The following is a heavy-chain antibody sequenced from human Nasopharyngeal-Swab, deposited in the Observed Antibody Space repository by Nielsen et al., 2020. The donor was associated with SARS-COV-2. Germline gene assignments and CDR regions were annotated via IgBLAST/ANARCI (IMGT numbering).Heavy chain of an antibody. CDR3: ARTQDSSGWSDWFDP. CDR1: GYSFTSDW. Sequence: GGSLRLSCKGSGYSFTSDWIGRVRQMPGKGLEWMGIIYPGDSDTRYSPSFQGQVTISADKSIITAYLQWSSLKASDTAMYYCARTQDSSGWSDWFDPWGQGTLVAVSS. D-gene: IGHD6-19*01. CDR2: IYPGDSDT. V-gene: IGHV5-51*01. J-gene: IGHJ5*02.